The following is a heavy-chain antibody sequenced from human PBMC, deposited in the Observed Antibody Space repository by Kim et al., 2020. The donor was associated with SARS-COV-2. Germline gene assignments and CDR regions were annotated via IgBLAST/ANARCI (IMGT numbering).Heavy chain of an antibody. Sequence: SETLSLTCTVSGGSISSYYWSWIRQPPGKGLEWIGYIYYSGSTNYNPSLKSRVTISVDTSKNQFSLKLSSVTAADTAVYYCARDLAAAGPDYWGQGTLVTVSS. CDR2: IYYSGST. V-gene: IGHV4-59*01. J-gene: IGHJ4*02. CDR3: ARDLAAAGPDY. CDR1: GGSISSYY. D-gene: IGHD6-13*01.